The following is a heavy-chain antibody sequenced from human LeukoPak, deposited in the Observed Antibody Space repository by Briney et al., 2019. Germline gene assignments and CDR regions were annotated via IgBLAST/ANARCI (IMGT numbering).Heavy chain of an antibody. D-gene: IGHD6-13*01. CDR2: ISAYNGNT. CDR1: GYTFTSYG. Sequence: ASVKVSCKASGYTFTSYGISWARQAPGQGLEWMGWISAYNGNTNYAQKLQGRVTMTTDTSTSTAHMELRSLRSDDTAVYYCARGIAAAGDYYYYGMDVWGQGTTVTVSS. CDR3: ARGIAAAGDYYYYGMDV. V-gene: IGHV1-18*01. J-gene: IGHJ6*02.